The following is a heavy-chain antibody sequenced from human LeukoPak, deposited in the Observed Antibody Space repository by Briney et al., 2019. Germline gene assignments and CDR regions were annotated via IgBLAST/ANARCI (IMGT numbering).Heavy chain of an antibody. Sequence: SETLSLTCGVFGASMSSGAYSWNWIRQPPGKGPEWIGYIYHTGSSYYNPSLKSRVTISVDTSKKQFSLKLRSVTAADTALYYCARGEQLGGGYSYYYYMDVWGKGTTVTVSS. CDR2: IYHTGSS. J-gene: IGHJ6*03. CDR1: GASMSSGAYS. CDR3: ARGEQLGGGYSYYYYMDV. V-gene: IGHV4-30-4*07. D-gene: IGHD6-6*01.